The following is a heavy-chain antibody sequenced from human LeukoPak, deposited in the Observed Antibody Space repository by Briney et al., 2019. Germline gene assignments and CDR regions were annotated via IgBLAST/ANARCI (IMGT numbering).Heavy chain of an antibody. CDR3: ATAPGIAAAGTYYYYGMDV. J-gene: IGHJ6*02. Sequence: PSGTLSLTCAVSGGSISSSNWWSWVRQPPGKGLEWIGEIYHSGSTNYNPPLKSRVTISVDKSKNQFSLKLSSVTAADTAVYYCATAPGIAAAGTYYYYGMDVWGQGTTVTVSS. CDR2: IYHSGST. CDR1: GGSISSSNW. D-gene: IGHD6-13*01. V-gene: IGHV4-4*02.